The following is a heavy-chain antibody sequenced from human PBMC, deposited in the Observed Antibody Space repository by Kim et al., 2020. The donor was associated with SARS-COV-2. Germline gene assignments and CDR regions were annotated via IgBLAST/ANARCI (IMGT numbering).Heavy chain of an antibody. J-gene: IGHJ5*02. CDR1: GGSISSSSYY. Sequence: SETLSLTCTVSGGSISSSSYYWGWIRQPPGKGLEWIGSIYYSGSTYYNPSLKSRVTISVDTSKNQFSLKLSSVTAADTAVYYCARHLITMIVVVITTFWFDPWGQGTLVTVSS. CDR3: ARHLITMIVVVITTFWFDP. V-gene: IGHV4-39*01. CDR2: IYYSGST. D-gene: IGHD3-22*01.